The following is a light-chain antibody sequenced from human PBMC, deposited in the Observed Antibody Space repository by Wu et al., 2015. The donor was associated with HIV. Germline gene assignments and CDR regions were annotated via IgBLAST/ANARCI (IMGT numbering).Light chain of an antibody. J-gene: IGKJ4*01. CDR3: QKYNSAPLT. CDR2: DAS. Sequence: AIQLTQSPSSLSTSVGDRVTITCRASQGISSALAWYQQKPGKAPKLLISDASSLQSGVPSRFSGSGSGTDFTLTINSLQPEDVASYYCQKYNSAPLTFGGGTKVEI. V-gene: IGKV1-13*02. CDR1: QGISSA.